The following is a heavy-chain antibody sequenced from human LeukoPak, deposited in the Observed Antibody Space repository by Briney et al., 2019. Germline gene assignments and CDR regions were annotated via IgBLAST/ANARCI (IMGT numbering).Heavy chain of an antibody. D-gene: IGHD6-6*01. CDR3: ARGVSSSSWWSYFDY. CDR2: ISGSGGST. CDR1: GFTFSSYA. J-gene: IGHJ4*02. Sequence: GGSLRLSCAASGFTFSSYAMSWVRQAPGKGLEWVSAISGSGGSTYYADSVKGRFTISRDNSKNTLYLQMNSLRAEDTAVYYCARGVSSSSWWSYFDYWGQGTLVTVSS. V-gene: IGHV3-23*01.